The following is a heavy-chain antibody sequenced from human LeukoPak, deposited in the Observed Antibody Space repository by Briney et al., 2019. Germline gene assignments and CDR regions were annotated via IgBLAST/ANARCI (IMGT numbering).Heavy chain of an antibody. CDR3: TRFPGCSSTSCPPWDYYYYGMDV. CDR1: GFTFGDYA. J-gene: IGHJ6*02. D-gene: IGHD2-2*01. CDR2: IRSKAYGGTT. Sequence: GGSLRLSCTASGFTFGDYAMSWFRQAPGKGLEWVGFIRSKAYGGTTEYAASVKGRFTISRDDSKSIAYLQMNSLKTEDTAVYYCTRFPGCSSTSCPPWDYYYYGMDVWGQGTTVTVSS. V-gene: IGHV3-49*03.